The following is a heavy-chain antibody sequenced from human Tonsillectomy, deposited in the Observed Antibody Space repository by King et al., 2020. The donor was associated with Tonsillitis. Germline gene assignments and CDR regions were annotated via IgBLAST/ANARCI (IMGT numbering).Heavy chain of an antibody. J-gene: IGHJ5*02. D-gene: IGHD3-10*01. CDR2: INPNSGGT. CDR1: GYTFTGYD. V-gene: IGHV1-2*02. CDR3: ARDYYGSGCIFFDP. Sequence: QLVQSGAEVKKPGASVKVSCKASGYTFTGYDMHWVRQAPGQGLEWMGWINPNSGGTNYAQKFQGRVTMTRDTSISTAYMDLSRLRSDDTAVYYCARDYYGSGCIFFDPWGQGTLVTVSS.